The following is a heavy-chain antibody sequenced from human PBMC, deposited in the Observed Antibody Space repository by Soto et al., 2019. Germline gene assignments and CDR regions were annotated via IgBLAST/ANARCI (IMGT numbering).Heavy chain of an antibody. CDR2: IYYSGST. D-gene: IGHD6-19*01. CDR3: ARDAVAGLSYFDY. CDR1: GGSISSYY. J-gene: IGHJ4*02. V-gene: IGHV4-59*01. Sequence: QVQLQESGPGLVKPSETLSLTCTVSGGSISSYYWSWIRQPPGKGLEWIGYIYYSGSTNYNPSLKSRVTISVDTSKHQFSLKLSSVTAADPAVYYCARDAVAGLSYFDYWGQGTLVTVSS.